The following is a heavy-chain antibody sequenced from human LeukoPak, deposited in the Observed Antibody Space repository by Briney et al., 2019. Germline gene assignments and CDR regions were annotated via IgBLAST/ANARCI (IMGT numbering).Heavy chain of an antibody. CDR3: ARSTFDWLSRPHFDY. V-gene: IGHV3-30*03. D-gene: IGHD3-9*01. J-gene: IGHJ4*02. CDR2: ISYDGSNK. Sequence: GGSLRLSCAASGFTFSSYGMHWVRQAPGKGLEWVAVISYDGSNKYYADSVKGRFTISRDNSKNTLYLQMNSLRAEDTAVYYCARSTFDWLSRPHFDYWGQGTLVTVSS. CDR1: GFTFSSYG.